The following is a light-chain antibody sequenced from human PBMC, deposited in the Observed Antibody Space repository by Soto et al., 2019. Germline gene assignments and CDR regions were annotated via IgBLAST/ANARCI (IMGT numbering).Light chain of an antibody. CDR2: SAY. CDR3: QKFNNYPLT. CDR1: QDIHVF. V-gene: IGKV1-9*01. J-gene: IGKJ3*01. Sequence: DIPVTPSPSCLSASEGDRGPITCRASQDIHVFLAWYQHKPGKAHRLVIDSAYTLQSGVQSRFSGSRSGTEFTLTISSLQPEDIATYYCQKFNNYPLTFGPGTKVDI.